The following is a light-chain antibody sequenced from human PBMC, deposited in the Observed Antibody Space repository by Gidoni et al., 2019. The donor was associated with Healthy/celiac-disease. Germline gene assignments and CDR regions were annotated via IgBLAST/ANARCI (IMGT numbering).Light chain of an antibody. CDR3: QQYGSSPPLT. CDR1: QSVSSSY. J-gene: IGKJ4*01. Sequence: EIELTQSPATLSLSPGERATISCRASQSVSSSYLAWYQQKPGQAPRVLISGASSRATGIPDRFSGSGSGTDFTHTISRLEPEDFAVYYCQQYGSSPPLTFGGXTKVEIK. V-gene: IGKV3-20*01. CDR2: GAS.